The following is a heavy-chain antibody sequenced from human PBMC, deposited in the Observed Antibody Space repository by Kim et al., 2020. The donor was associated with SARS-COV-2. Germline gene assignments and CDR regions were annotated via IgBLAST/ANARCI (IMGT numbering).Heavy chain of an antibody. D-gene: IGHD3-3*01. Sequence: SETLSLTCTVSGGSISSYYWSWIRQPPGKGLEWIGYIYYSGSTNYNPSLKSRVTISVDTSKNQFSLKLSSVTAADTAVYYCARQGGGGLNDFWSGYYSYNWFDPWGQGTLVTVSS. J-gene: IGHJ5*02. CDR3: ARQGGGGLNDFWSGYYSYNWFDP. CDR2: IYYSGST. V-gene: IGHV4-59*08. CDR1: GGSISSYY.